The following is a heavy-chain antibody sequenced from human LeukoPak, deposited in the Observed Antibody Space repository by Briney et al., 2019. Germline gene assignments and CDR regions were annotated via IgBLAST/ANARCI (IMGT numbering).Heavy chain of an antibody. D-gene: IGHD6-13*01. V-gene: IGHV3-53*01. J-gene: IGHJ4*02. Sequence: AGGSLRLSCAASGFTVSSNYMSWVRQAPGKGLEWVSVIYSGGSTYYADSVKGRFTISRDNSKNTLYLQMNSLRAEDTAVYYCARDSIAAVGGLDYWGQGTLVTVSS. CDR1: GFTVSSNY. CDR3: ARDSIAAVGGLDY. CDR2: IYSGGST.